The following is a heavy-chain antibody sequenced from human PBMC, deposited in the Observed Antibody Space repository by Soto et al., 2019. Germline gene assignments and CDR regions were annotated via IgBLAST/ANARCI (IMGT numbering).Heavy chain of an antibody. CDR2: IYYSGST. V-gene: IGHV4-59*01. D-gene: IGHD3-10*01. CDR1: GGSISSYY. CDR3: AREAYYYGSGSYYI. J-gene: IGHJ4*02. Sequence: SGTLSLTCTVSGGSISSYYWSWIRQPPGKGLEWIGYIYYSGSTNYNPSLKSRVTISVDTSKNQFSLKLSSVTAADTAVYYCAREAYYYGSGSYYIWGQGTLVTVSS.